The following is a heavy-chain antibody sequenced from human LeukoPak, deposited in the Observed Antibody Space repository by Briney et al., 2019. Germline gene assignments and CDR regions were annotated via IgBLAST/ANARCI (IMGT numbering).Heavy chain of an antibody. CDR2: IRYDGSNK. Sequence: GGSLRLSCAASGFTFSSYGMHWVRQAPGKGLEWVAFIRYDGSNKYYADSVKGRFTISRDNSKNTLYLQMGSLRAEDMAVYYCARDSHRVLRYYYYMDVWGKGTTVTVSS. V-gene: IGHV3-30*02. CDR1: GFTFSSYG. J-gene: IGHJ6*03. CDR3: ARDSHRVLRYYYYMDV.